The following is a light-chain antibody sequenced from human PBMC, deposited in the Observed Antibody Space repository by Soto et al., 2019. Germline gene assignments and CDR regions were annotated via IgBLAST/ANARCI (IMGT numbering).Light chain of an antibody. V-gene: IGLV2-11*01. CDR2: DVS. CDR1: SSDVGGYNY. J-gene: IGLJ2*01. CDR3: CSYAGSFVV. Sequence: QSVLTQPRSVSGSPGQSVTISCTGTSSDVGGYNYVSWYQQHPGKAPKLMIYDVSKRPSGVPDRFSGSKSGNTASLTISGIQAEDEADYYCCSYAGSFVVFDGGTKLTVL.